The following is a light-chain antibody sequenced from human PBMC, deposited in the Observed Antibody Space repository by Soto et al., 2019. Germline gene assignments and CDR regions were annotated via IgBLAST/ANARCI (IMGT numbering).Light chain of an antibody. J-gene: IGKJ1*01. CDR3: QKYNRAPWT. V-gene: IGKV1-27*01. Sequence: DIQMTQSPSSLSASVGDRVTITCRASQGINNYLAWFQQKPGKVPELLIYGASTLQSGVPSRFSGSGSGTDFTLTISRQQPEYVATYFCQKYNRAPWTFGQGTKGEI. CDR1: QGINNY. CDR2: GAS.